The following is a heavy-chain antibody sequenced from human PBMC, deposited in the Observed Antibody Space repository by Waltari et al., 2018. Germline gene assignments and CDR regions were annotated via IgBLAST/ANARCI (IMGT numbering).Heavy chain of an antibody. CDR1: GFTFSTYA. J-gene: IGHJ5*02. Sequence: QEQLVQSGGGVVQPGRSLRLSCAASGFTFSTYAMHWVRQAPGKGLEWLAVISNDGNKRYYADSVKGRFTISRDNSENMLYLQMNSLRPDDTAMYYCASLADPWGQGTPVTVSS. D-gene: IGHD3-3*02. CDR3: ASLADP. CDR2: ISNDGNKR. V-gene: IGHV3-30-3*01.